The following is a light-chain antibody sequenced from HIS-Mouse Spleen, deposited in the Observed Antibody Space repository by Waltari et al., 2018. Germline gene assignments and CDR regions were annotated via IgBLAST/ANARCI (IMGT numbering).Light chain of an antibody. J-gene: IGLJ2*01. CDR1: SSDVGGYNY. Sequence: QSALTQPASVSGSPGQSITISCTGTSSDVGGYNYVSWYQQHPGKAPKLMLYDVSNRPAGIPERFSGSNSGNTATLTISGTQAMDEADYYCQAWDSSTAWVFGGGTKLTVL. CDR2: DVS. CDR3: QAWDSSTAWV. V-gene: IGLV2-14*03.